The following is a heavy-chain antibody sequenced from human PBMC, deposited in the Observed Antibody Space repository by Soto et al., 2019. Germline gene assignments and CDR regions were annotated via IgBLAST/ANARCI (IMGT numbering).Heavy chain of an antibody. Sequence: ASVKGSCKASGYTFTSYGISWVRQAPGQGLEWMGWISAYNGNTNYAQKFQERVTITRDMSTSTAYMELSSLRSEDTAVYYCAAGLSSTAGSYYYYGMDVWGQGTTVTVSS. CDR3: AAGLSSTAGSYYYYGMDV. CDR1: GYTFTSYG. V-gene: IGHV1-18*01. D-gene: IGHD6-13*01. CDR2: ISAYNGNT. J-gene: IGHJ6*02.